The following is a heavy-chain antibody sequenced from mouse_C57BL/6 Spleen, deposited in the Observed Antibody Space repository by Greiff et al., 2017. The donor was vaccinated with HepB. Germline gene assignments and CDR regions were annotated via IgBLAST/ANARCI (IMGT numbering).Heavy chain of an antibody. CDR1: GFTFSDYG. V-gene: IGHV5-17*01. CDR3: ARYDYDVWYFDV. Sequence: EVKLEESGGGLVKPGGSLKLSCAASGFTFSDYGMHWVRQAPEKGLEWVAYISSGSSTIYYADTVKGRFTISRDNAKNTLFLQMTSLRSEDTAMYYCARYDYDVWYFDVWGTGTTVTVSS. J-gene: IGHJ1*03. CDR2: ISSGSSTI. D-gene: IGHD2-4*01.